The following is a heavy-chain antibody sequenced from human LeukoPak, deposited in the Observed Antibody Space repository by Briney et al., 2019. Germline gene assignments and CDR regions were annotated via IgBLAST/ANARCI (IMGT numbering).Heavy chain of an antibody. Sequence: GGSLRLSCAASGSTFSSYAMSWVRQAPGKGLEWVSAISGSGGSTYYADSVKGRFTISRDNSKNTLYLQMNSLRAEDTAVYYCAKDQWKDIVVVPAALDYWGQGTLVTVSS. V-gene: IGHV3-23*01. CDR2: ISGSGGST. D-gene: IGHD2-2*01. CDR3: AKDQWKDIVVVPAALDY. CDR1: GSTFSSYA. J-gene: IGHJ4*02.